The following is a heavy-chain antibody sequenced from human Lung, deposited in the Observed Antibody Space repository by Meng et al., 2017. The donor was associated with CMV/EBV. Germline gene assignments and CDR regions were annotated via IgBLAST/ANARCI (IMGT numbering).Heavy chain of an antibody. CDR3: ATGVADFEY. Sequence: QGQLVQSGAEVKKPGAYVKVSCKATGYTFTSYDINWVRQGTGQGLEWMGWMNPNRGTTGYAQKFQGRVTMTRNISKSTAYMDLSSLRSEDTAVYYCATGVADFEYWGQGTLVTVSS. V-gene: IGHV1-8*01. CDR2: MNPNRGTT. J-gene: IGHJ4*02. CDR1: GYTFTSYD. D-gene: IGHD6-19*01.